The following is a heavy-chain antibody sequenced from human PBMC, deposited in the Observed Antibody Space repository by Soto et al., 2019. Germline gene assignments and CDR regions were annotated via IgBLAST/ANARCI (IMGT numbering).Heavy chain of an antibody. J-gene: IGHJ4*02. Sequence: GGSLRLSCAASGFTFSSYAMSWVRQAPGKGLEWVSAISGGGNDRFYADSVRGRFTISRDNSRNTLYLHMNSLRAEDTAVHYCARSLFIASTDTEPFDSWGQGTLVTVSS. CDR1: GFTFSSYA. CDR2: ISGGGNDR. CDR3: ARSLFIASTDTEPFDS. V-gene: IGHV3-23*01. D-gene: IGHD6-13*01.